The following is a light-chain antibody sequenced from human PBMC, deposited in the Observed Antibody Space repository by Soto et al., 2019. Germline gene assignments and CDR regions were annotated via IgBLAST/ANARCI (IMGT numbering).Light chain of an antibody. CDR1: QTINRW. J-gene: IGKJ1*01. Sequence: DIQLTQSPSFLSASVGDRVTITCRASQTINRWLAWYQQKPGEVPKLLIYKASVLESGVPSRFSGSGSGTEFTLTISRLQPEDVATYYCQHWSFGQGTKVDIK. CDR3: QHWS. CDR2: KAS. V-gene: IGKV1-5*03.